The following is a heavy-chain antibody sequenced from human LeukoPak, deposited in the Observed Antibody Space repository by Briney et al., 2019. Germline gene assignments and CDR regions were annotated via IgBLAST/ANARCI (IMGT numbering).Heavy chain of an antibody. CDR2: IDPNSGGT. V-gene: IGHV1-2*02. Sequence: GASVKVSCKASGHTFTGYYMHWVRQAPGQGLEWMGWIDPNSGGTNYAQKFQGRVTMTRDTSISTAYMELSRLGSDDTAIYYCAGANYHASGTYYPGYWGQGTLVTVSS. J-gene: IGHJ4*02. CDR1: GHTFTGYY. CDR3: AGANYHASGTYYPGY. D-gene: IGHD3-10*01.